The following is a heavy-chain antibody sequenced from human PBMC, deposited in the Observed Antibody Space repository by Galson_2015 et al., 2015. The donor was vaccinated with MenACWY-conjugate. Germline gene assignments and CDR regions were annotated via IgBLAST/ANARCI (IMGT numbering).Heavy chain of an antibody. J-gene: IGHJ4*02. D-gene: IGHD4-17*01. CDR1: GFTFSSYA. CDR2: ISYDGSNK. Sequence: SLRLSCAASGFTFSSYAMHWVRQAPGKGLEWVAVISYDGSNKYYADSVKGRFTISRDNSKNTLYLQMNSLRAEDTAVYYCATSYGDYEPIDYWGQGTLVTVSS. CDR3: ATSYGDYEPIDY. V-gene: IGHV3-30*04.